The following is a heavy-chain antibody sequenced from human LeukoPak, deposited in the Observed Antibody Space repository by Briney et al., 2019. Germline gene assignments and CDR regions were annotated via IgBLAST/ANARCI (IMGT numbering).Heavy chain of an antibody. CDR3: ARTHPPRRLLFWLDP. D-gene: IGHD1-1*01. CDR2: IYYSGST. V-gene: IGHV4-59*01. J-gene: IGHJ5*02. Sequence: SETLSLTCTVSGGSISSYYWSWIRQPPGKGLEWIGYIYYSGSTNYNPSLKSRVTISVDTSKNQFSLKLSSVTAADTAVYYCARTHPPRRLLFWLDPWGQGTLVTVSS. CDR1: GGSISSYY.